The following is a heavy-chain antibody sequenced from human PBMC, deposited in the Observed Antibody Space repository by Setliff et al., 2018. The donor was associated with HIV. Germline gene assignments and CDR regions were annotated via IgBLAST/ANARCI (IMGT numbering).Heavy chain of an antibody. Sequence: PGESLKISCAASGFTFSTSWMTWVRQAPGQGLEWVANIKGDGSAEYYVDSAKGRFTISRDNAKNSLYLQMNSLRAEDTAIYYCASSRPPDDSSGFLDHWGQGTLVTVSS. CDR3: ASSRPPDDSSGFLDH. J-gene: IGHJ4*02. CDR1: GFTFSTSW. CDR2: IKGDGSAE. V-gene: IGHV3-7*03. D-gene: IGHD3-22*01.